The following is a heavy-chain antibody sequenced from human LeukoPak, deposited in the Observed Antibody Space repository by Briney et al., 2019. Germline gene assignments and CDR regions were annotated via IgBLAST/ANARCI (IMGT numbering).Heavy chain of an antibody. Sequence: ASVKVSCMASGYTFTSYDINWVRQATGQGLEWMGWMNPNSGNTGYAQKFQGRVTMTRNTSISTAYMELSSLRSEDTAVYYCARLREREYYDFWSGYYGEYYYYGMDVWGQGATVTVSS. CDR3: ARLREREYYDFWSGYYGEYYYYGMDV. V-gene: IGHV1-8*01. CDR2: MNPNSGNT. CDR1: GYTFTSYD. J-gene: IGHJ6*02. D-gene: IGHD3-3*01.